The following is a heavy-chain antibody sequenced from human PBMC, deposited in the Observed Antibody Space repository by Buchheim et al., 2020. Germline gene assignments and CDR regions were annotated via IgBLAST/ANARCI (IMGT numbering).Heavy chain of an antibody. CDR1: GFTFSSYG. J-gene: IGHJ4*02. D-gene: IGHD3-10*01. CDR3: AKGEEYGSGSYHISPSFDY. CDR2: ISYDGSNK. V-gene: IGHV3-30*18. Sequence: QVQLVESGGGVVQPGRSLRLSCAASGFTFSSYGMHWVRQAPGKGLEWVAVISYDGSNKYYADSVKGRFTISRDNSKNTLYLQMNSLRAEDTAVYYCAKGEEYGSGSYHISPSFDYWGQGTL.